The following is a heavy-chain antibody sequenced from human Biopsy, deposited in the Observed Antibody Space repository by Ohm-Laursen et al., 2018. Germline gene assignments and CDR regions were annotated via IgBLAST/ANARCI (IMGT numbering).Heavy chain of an antibody. D-gene: IGHD1-26*01. CDR1: GGSISSYY. CDR3: ARHAPSYSGSYWRYFDL. Sequence: TLSLTCTVSGGSISSYYWSWIRQPPGKGLEWIGYIYYTGSTNYNPSLKSRVTISVDTSMNHLSLRLTSVTAEDTAVYYCARHAPSYSGSYWRYFDLWGRGTLVTVSS. CDR2: IYYTGST. J-gene: IGHJ2*01. V-gene: IGHV4-59*08.